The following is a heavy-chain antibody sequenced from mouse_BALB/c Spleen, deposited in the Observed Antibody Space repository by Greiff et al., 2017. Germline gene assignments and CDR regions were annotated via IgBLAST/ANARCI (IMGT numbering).Heavy chain of an antibody. Sequence: QVQLKQSGPGLVAPSQSLSITCTVSGFSLTGYGVNWVRQPPGKGLEWLGMIWGDGSTDYNSALNSRLSISKDNSKSQVFLKMNSLQTDDTARYYCARDYDYDYYAMDYWGQGTSVTVSS. CDR3: ARDYDYDYYAMDY. CDR1: GFSLTGYG. J-gene: IGHJ4*01. D-gene: IGHD2-4*01. V-gene: IGHV2-6-7*01. CDR2: IWGDGST.